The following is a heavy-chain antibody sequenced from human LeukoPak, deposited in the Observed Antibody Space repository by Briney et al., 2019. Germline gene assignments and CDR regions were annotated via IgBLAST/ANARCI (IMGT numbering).Heavy chain of an antibody. V-gene: IGHV1-69*13. CDR3: ARDRREALDSSGYYNNWFDP. Sequence: GASVKVSCKASGGTFSSYAISWVRQAPGQGLEWMGGIIPIFGTANYAQKFQGRVTITADESTSTAYMELSSLRSEDTAVYYCARDRREALDSSGYYNNWFDPWGQGTLVTVSS. D-gene: IGHD3-22*01. CDR2: IIPIFGTA. CDR1: GGTFSSYA. J-gene: IGHJ5*02.